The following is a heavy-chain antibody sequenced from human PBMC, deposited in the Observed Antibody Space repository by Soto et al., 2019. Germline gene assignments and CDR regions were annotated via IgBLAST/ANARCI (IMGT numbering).Heavy chain of an antibody. CDR1: GFTFSSYG. J-gene: IGHJ4*02. CDR2: IWYDGSNK. V-gene: IGHV3-33*01. D-gene: IGHD2-2*01. Sequence: QVQLVASGGGVVQPGRSLRLSCAASGFTFSSYGMHWVRQAPGKGLEWVAIIWYDGSNKYYADSVKGRFTISRDNSKNTLYLQMNSLRAEDTAVYYCTRNLGISCSTTSCNHFDYWGQGTLVTVSS. CDR3: TRNLGISCSTTSCNHFDY.